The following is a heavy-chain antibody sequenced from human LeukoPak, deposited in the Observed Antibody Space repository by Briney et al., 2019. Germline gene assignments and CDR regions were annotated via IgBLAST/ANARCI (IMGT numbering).Heavy chain of an antibody. CDR1: GFTFSSYG. CDR3: ARIVGAKPAAFDI. J-gene: IGHJ3*02. D-gene: IGHD1-26*01. V-gene: IGHV3-7*01. CDR2: IKKDGSEK. Sequence: PGGSLRLSCAASGFTFSSYGMSWVRQAPGKGLEWVANIKKDGSEKYYVDSVKGRFTISRDNAKNSLYLQMNSLRAEDTAVYYCARIVGAKPAAFDIWGQGTMVTVSS.